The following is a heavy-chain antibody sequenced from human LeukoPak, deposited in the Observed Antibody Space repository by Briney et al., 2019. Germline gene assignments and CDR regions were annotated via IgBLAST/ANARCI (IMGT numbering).Heavy chain of an antibody. CDR2: MNPNSGNT. V-gene: IGHV1-8*01. Sequence: GASVKVSCKASGYTFTKYGVSWVRQAPGQGLEWMGWMNPNSGNTGYAQKFQGRVTMTRNTSISTAYMELSSLRSEDTAVYYCARGIRRDGYKSSLHYWGQGTLVTVSS. CDR3: ARGIRRDGYKSSLHY. J-gene: IGHJ4*02. D-gene: IGHD5-24*01. CDR1: GYTFTKYG.